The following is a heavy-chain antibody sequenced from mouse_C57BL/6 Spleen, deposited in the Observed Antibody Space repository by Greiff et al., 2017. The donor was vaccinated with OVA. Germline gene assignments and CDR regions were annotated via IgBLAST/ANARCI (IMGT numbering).Heavy chain of an antibody. V-gene: IGHV1-50*01. D-gene: IGHD1-1*01. J-gene: IGHJ3*01. CDR3: ARDYGRGVPWFAY. CDR2: IDPSDSYT. Sequence: VQLQQPGAELVKPGASVKLSCKASGYTFTSYWMQWVKQRPGQGLEWIGEIDPSDSYTNYNQKFKGKATLTVDTSSSTAYMQLSSLTSEDSAVYDCARDYGRGVPWFAYWGQGTLVTVSA. CDR1: GYTFTSYW.